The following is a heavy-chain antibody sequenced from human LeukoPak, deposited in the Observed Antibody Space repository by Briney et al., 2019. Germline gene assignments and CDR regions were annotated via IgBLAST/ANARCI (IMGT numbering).Heavy chain of an antibody. Sequence: GRSLRLSCAASGFSFSTYGMHWVRQAPGKGLERVTLISYDGSNKYYADSVKGRFTISRDNSKNTLYLQMNSLRAEDTAVYYCAKDGSDYGVPFFDSWGQGTLVTVSS. CDR1: GFSFSTYG. D-gene: IGHD4-17*01. CDR2: ISYDGSNK. V-gene: IGHV3-30*18. CDR3: AKDGSDYGVPFFDS. J-gene: IGHJ4*02.